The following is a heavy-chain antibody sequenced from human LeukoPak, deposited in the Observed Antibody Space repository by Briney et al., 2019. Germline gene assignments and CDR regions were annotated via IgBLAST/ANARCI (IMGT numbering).Heavy chain of an antibody. D-gene: IGHD6-19*01. CDR1: GGSISSSSYY. CDR2: IYYSGST. Sequence: SETLSLACTVSGGSISSSSYYWGWIRQPPGKGLEWIGSIYYSGSTYYNPSLKSRVTISVDTSKNQFSLKLSSVTAADTAVYYCARGDGQWLVRYFDYWGQGTLVTVSS. CDR3: ARGDGQWLVRYFDY. V-gene: IGHV4-39*07. J-gene: IGHJ4*02.